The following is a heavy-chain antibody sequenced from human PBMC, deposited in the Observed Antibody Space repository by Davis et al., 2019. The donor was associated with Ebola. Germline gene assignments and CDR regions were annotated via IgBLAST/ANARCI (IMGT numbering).Heavy chain of an antibody. CDR2: SFNRGHT. Sequence: LRLSCAVSGGSVSSGSYYWSWIRQLPGEGLEWLGYSFNRGHTYYKASLRSRVTISVDRSKNQFSLKLTSVTAADTAFYYCARGDYVQIDYWGQGILVTVSS. D-gene: IGHD4-17*01. CDR1: GGSVSSGSYY. J-gene: IGHJ4*02. V-gene: IGHV4-31*11. CDR3: ARGDYVQIDY.